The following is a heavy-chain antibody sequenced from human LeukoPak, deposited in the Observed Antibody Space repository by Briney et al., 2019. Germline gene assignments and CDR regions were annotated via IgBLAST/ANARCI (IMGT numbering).Heavy chain of an antibody. CDR3: AREPPGSGDAFDI. CDR1: GFTFSTYI. D-gene: IGHD2-15*01. CDR2: ISGSGYHI. Sequence: PGGSLRLSCAASGFTFSTYIMNWVRQAPGKGLEGVSSISGSGYHIYYADSLKGRFTISRDNAKNSLYLQMNSLRAEDTAVYYCAREPPGSGDAFDIWGQGTVVTVSS. V-gene: IGHV3-21*01. J-gene: IGHJ3*02.